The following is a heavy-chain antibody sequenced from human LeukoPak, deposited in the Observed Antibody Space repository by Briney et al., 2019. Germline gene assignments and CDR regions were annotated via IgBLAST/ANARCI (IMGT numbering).Heavy chain of an antibody. D-gene: IGHD3-22*01. CDR3: ARPQFRNYYDSSGYYYGAFDI. J-gene: IGHJ3*02. CDR2: IYPGNSDT. CDR1: GDRLTNNW. Sequence: GESLKISCKISGDRLTNNWIGWVRQVPGKGLEWLGLIYPGNSDTRYSPFFQGQVTFSVDTSISTAYLQWSSLKASDTAMYYCARPQFRNYYDSSGYYYGAFDIWGQGTMVTVSS. V-gene: IGHV5-51*01.